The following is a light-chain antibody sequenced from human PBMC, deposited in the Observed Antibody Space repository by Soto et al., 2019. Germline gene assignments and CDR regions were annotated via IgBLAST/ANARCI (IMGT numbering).Light chain of an antibody. V-gene: IGLV1-47*01. J-gene: IGLJ1*01. Sequence: QSVLTQPPSASGTPGQRVTISCSGSGSNIGNNYVYWYQHLPGTAPKLLIYKNNLRPSGVPDRFSGSKSDTSASLAISGLLSEDEADYYCAAWDDGLSGHVFGSGTKLTVL. CDR3: AAWDDGLSGHV. CDR1: GSNIGNNY. CDR2: KNN.